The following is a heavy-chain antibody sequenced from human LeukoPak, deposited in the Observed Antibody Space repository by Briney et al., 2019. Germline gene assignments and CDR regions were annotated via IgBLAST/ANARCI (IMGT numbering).Heavy chain of an antibody. CDR3: ARSRDYDYVWGSYRYGFDY. CDR2: IYYSGST. J-gene: IGHJ4*02. CDR1: GGSISSGGYY. Sequence: PSQTLSLTCTVSGGSISSGGYYWSWIRQHPGKGLEWIGYIYYSGSTYYSPSLKSRVTISVDTSKNQFSLKLSSVTAADTAVYYCARSRDYDYVWGSYRYGFDYWGQGTLVTVSS. V-gene: IGHV4-31*03. D-gene: IGHD3-16*02.